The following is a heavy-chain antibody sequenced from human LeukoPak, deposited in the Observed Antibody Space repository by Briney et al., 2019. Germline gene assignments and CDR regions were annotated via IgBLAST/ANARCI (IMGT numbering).Heavy chain of an antibody. CDR1: GGSISSSNW. J-gene: IGHJ4*02. D-gene: IGHD3-16*02. Sequence: PSETLSLTCAVSGGSISSSNWWSWVRQPPGKGLEWIGEIYHSGSTNYNPSLKSRVTISVDKSENQFSLKLSSVTAADTAVYYCARDMITFGGVIVPLGYWGQGTLVTVSS. CDR2: IYHSGST. V-gene: IGHV4-4*02. CDR3: ARDMITFGGVIVPLGY.